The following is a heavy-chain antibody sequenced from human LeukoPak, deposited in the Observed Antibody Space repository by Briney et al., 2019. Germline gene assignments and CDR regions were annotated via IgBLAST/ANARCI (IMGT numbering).Heavy chain of an antibody. CDR2: ISSSGSTI. Sequence: PGGSLRLSCAASGFTFSDYYMSWIRQAPGKGLEWVSYISSSGSTIYYADSVKGRFTISRDNAKNSLYLQMNSLRAEDTAVYYCARESPYRNYDDAAPGDYWGQGTLVTVSS. CDR1: GFTFSDYY. J-gene: IGHJ4*02. CDR3: ARESPYRNYDDAAPGDY. D-gene: IGHD4-11*01. V-gene: IGHV3-11*04.